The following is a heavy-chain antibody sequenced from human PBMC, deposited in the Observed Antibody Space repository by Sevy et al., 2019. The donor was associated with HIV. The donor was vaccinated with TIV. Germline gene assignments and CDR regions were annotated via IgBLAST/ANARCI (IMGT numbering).Heavy chain of an antibody. CDR1: GFTFSSYE. V-gene: IGHV3-48*03. CDR2: ISNTGTPI. CDR3: ARDLPPSATTVTHFDS. Sequence: GGSLRLSCAASGFTFSSYEMSWVRQAPGKGLEWVSYISNTGTPIYYSDSVKGRFTISRDNARNSLYLQTNSLRAEDTAIYYCARDLPPSATTVTHFDSWGQGTLVTVSS. D-gene: IGHD4-17*01. J-gene: IGHJ4*02.